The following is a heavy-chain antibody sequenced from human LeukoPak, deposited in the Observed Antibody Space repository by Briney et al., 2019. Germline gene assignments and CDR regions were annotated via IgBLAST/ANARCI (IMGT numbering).Heavy chain of an antibody. Sequence: GRSLRLSCAASGFTFDDYAMHWVRQAPGKGLEWVSGISWNSGSIGYADSVKGRFTISRDNAKNSLYLQMNSLRAEDMALYYCAKGTTRIAVAGWGAFDIWGQGAMVTVPS. D-gene: IGHD6-19*01. CDR3: AKGTTRIAVAGWGAFDI. J-gene: IGHJ3*02. CDR2: ISWNSGSI. CDR1: GFTFDDYA. V-gene: IGHV3-9*03.